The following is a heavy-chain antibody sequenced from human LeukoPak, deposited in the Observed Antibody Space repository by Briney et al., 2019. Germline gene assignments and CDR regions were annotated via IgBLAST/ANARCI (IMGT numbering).Heavy chain of an antibody. CDR2: INRSGST. CDR1: GGSLSYYY. D-gene: IGHD2-21*02. V-gene: IGHV4-34*01. CDR3: ARGGFYCGDDCYVDY. Sequence: SETLSLTCAVYGGSLSYYYWSWIRQSPEKGLEWIGEINRSGSTNYKPSLKSRVSISVDTSKNQFSLKLSSVTAADTAVYYCARGGFYCGDDCYVDYWGQGTLVTVSS. J-gene: IGHJ4*02.